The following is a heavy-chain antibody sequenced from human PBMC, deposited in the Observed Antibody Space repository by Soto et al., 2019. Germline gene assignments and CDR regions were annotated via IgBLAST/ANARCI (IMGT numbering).Heavy chain of an antibody. CDR3: ARDTESNRYND. V-gene: IGHV1-18*01. Sequence: QVQVLQSGPEVKRPGASVTVSGRTSGNTFSTIGFSWGRQPPGQGLEWVGWIRPDNGNRKSAQRLQGRVTLTTDTSASTAYMELRSLTSDDTAMYYCARDTESNRYNDWGQGTLVTVSS. D-gene: IGHD1-20*01. J-gene: IGHJ1*01. CDR2: IRPDNGNR. CDR1: GNTFSTIG.